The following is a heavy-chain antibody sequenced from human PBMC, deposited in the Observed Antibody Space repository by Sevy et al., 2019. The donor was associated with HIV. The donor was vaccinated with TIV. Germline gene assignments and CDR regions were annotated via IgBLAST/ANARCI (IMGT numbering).Heavy chain of an antibody. Sequence: GGSLRLSCTASGFNFGDYAMSWCRQAPGKGLEWIGFNRSKTYGGTTEYAASVKGRFTISRDDSNRIASLQMNSLKTEDTAVYYCARDRGTISPYYYFGMDVWGQGTTVTVSS. D-gene: IGHD3-16*01. CDR3: ARDRGTISPYYYFGMDV. CDR1: GFNFGDYA. CDR2: NRSKTYGGTT. J-gene: IGHJ6*02. V-gene: IGHV3-49*03.